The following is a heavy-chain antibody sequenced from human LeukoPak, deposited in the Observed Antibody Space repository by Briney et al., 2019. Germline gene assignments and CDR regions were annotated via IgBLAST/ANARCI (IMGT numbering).Heavy chain of an antibody. CDR3: AREPAADCSSTSCYEN. D-gene: IGHD2-2*01. CDR2: INPSGGST. J-gene: IGHJ4*02. CDR1: GYTFTSYY. V-gene: IGHV1-46*01. Sequence: ASVKVSCKASGYTFTSYYMHWVRQAPGQGLEWMGIINPSGGSTSYAQKFQGRVTMTRDTSTSTVYMELSSLRSEDTAVYYCAREPAADCSSTSCYENWGQGTLVTVSS.